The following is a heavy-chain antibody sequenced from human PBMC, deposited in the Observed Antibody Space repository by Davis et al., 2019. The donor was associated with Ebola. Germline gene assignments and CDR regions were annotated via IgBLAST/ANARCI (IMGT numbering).Heavy chain of an antibody. J-gene: IGHJ4*02. CDR2: IDPSDSYA. V-gene: IGHV5-10-1*01. D-gene: IGHD1-1*01. CDR3: ARLSPLLRRQTGTYSRKKFYLDF. Sequence: PGGSLRLSCQTSGYNFSSFYITWVRQMPGKGLEWMGKIDPSDSYATYSPSFQGHVTMSADKSINTAYLQWSSLEASDTAVYYCARLSPLLRRQTGTYSRKKFYLDFWAQGTLVTVSS. CDR1: GYNFSSFY.